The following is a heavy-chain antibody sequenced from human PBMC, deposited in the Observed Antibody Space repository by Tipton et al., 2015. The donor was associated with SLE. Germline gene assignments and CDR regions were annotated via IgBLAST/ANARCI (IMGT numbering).Heavy chain of an antibody. D-gene: IGHD6-6*01. CDR2: INHSGST. Sequence: TLSLTCTVSGGSISSHYRSWIRQPPGKGLEWIGEINHSGSTNYNPSLKSRVTISVDTSKNQFSLKLSSVTAADTAVYYCARVYSSSPGLDWFDPWGQGILVTVSS. CDR3: ARVYSSSPGLDWFDP. CDR1: GGSISSHY. J-gene: IGHJ5*02. V-gene: IGHV4-34*01.